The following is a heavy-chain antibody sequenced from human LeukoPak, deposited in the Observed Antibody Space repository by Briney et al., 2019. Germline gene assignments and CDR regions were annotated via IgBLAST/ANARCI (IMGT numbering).Heavy chain of an antibody. V-gene: IGHV4-38-2*02. D-gene: IGHD6-13*01. CDR1: GYSISSGYY. J-gene: IGHJ4*02. CDR3: AREREAAASQYFDY. CDR2: IYHSGST. Sequence: SETLSLTCTVSGYSISSGYYWGWIRQPPGKGLEWIGSIYHSGSTYYNPSPKSRVTISVDTSKNQFSLKLSSVTAADTAVYYCAREREAAASQYFDYWGQGTLVTVSS.